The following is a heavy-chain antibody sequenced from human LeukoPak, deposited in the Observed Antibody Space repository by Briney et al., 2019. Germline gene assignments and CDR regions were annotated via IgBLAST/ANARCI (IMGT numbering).Heavy chain of an antibody. Sequence: GGSLRLSCAAFGFTFSSYAMSWVRQAPGKGLEWVSAISGSGGSTYYADSVKGRFTISRDNSKNTLYLQMNSLRAEDTAVYYCAKGRWFGELLPNWFDPWGQGTLVTVSS. CDR3: AKGRWFGELLPNWFDP. J-gene: IGHJ5*02. V-gene: IGHV3-23*01. CDR1: GFTFSSYA. CDR2: ISGSGGST. D-gene: IGHD3-10*01.